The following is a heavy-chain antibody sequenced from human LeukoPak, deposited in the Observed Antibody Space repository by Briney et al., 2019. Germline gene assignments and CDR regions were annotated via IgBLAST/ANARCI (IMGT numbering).Heavy chain of an antibody. J-gene: IGHJ5*02. V-gene: IGHV3-30*18. CDR2: ISYGGSNK. D-gene: IGHD2-2*01. CDR3: AKDAHDIVVPAAIGNWFDP. Sequence: GGSLRLSCAASGFTFSSYGMHWVRQAPGKGLEWVAVISYGGSNKYYADSVKGRFTISRDNSKNTLYLQMNSLRAEDTAVYYCAKDAHDIVVPAAIGNWFDPWGQGTLVTVSS. CDR1: GFTFSSYG.